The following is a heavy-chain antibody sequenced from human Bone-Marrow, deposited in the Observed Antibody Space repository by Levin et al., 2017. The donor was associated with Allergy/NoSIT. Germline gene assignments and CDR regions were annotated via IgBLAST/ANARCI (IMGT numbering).Heavy chain of an antibody. CDR3: AKSADSSGWYWFDP. J-gene: IGHJ5*02. D-gene: IGHD6-19*01. CDR2: ISSSSSHI. CDR1: GFTFSSYS. Sequence: KPGGSLRLSCAASGFTFSSYSMNWVRQAPGKGLEWVSSISSSSSHIYYADSVKGRFTISRDNAKNSLYLQMNSLRAEDTAVYYCAKSADSSGWYWFDPWGQGTLVTVSS. V-gene: IGHV3-21*01.